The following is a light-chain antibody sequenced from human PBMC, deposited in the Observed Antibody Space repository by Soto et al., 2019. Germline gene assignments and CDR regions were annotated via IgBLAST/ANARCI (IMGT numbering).Light chain of an antibody. Sequence: QSALTQPASVSGSPGQSITISCTGTSSDVGDNSVSWYQQHPGKAPKLMIYDVSSRPSGVSNRFSASKSGNTTTLNIDGLQAEDESDYYCSSHTSSSTLVVFVGGTKLTVL. CDR1: SSDVGDNS. CDR3: SSHTSSSTLVV. CDR2: DVS. V-gene: IGLV2-14*01. J-gene: IGLJ2*01.